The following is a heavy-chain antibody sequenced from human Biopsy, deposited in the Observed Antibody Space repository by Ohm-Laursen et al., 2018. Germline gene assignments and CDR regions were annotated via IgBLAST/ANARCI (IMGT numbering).Heavy chain of an antibody. Sequence: GASVKVPCKASGGTFTNHAVGWVRQAPGQGLEWVGSSIPLFNTANYADKFQGGVTLTADKSTTTAYMELSSLRSEDTAIYYCARFPLGAYDDSGSYRAVEHWYFDLWGRGTLVTVSS. D-gene: IGHD3-22*01. CDR2: SIPLFNTA. CDR1: GGTFTNHA. J-gene: IGHJ2*01. V-gene: IGHV1-69*06. CDR3: ARFPLGAYDDSGSYRAVEHWYFDL.